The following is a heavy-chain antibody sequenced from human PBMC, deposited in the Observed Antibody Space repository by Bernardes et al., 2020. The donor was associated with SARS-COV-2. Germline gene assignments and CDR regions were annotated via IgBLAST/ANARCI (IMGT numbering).Heavy chain of an antibody. D-gene: IGHD4-17*01. CDR1: GFTFSSYS. CDR2: ISTSSSTI. V-gene: IGHV3-48*01. Sequence: GSLRLSCAASGFTFSSYSMNWVRQAPGKGLESVSYISTSSSTIYYADSVKGRFTISRDNSKNSLYLQMNTLRAEDTAVYYCAKDWVDEYGGIDYWGQGTLVTVSS. CDR3: AKDWVDEYGGIDY. J-gene: IGHJ4*02.